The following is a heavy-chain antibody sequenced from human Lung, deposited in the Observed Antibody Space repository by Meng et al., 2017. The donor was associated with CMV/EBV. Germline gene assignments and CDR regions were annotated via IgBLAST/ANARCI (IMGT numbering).Heavy chain of an antibody. CDR2: IRYDGTNK. CDR1: GITVSSYG. CDR3: AKVDSDTLMVPYYYYPMEV. J-gene: IGHJ6*01. Sequence: GESLKISCAASGITVSSYGIHWVRQAPGKGLEWVAFIRYDGTNKHYADSVTGRFSVSRDNSRNMVYLQMNSLSAEDTAVYHCAKVDSDTLMVPYYYYPMEVWGRGNTV. V-gene: IGHV3-30*02. D-gene: IGHD5-18*01.